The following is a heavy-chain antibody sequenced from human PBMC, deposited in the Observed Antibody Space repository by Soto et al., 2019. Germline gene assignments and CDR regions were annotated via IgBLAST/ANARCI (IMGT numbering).Heavy chain of an antibody. D-gene: IGHD2-2*02. CDR3: ARHSDCSTNSCSTIFYYYGMDV. J-gene: IGHJ6*02. V-gene: IGHV4-39*01. Sequence: SETLSLTCTVSGGSISSSSYYWGGIRQPPGKGLEWIGSIYYSGNTYYNPSLKGRVTISVDTSKNQFSLKLSSVTAADTAVYYCARHSDCSTNSCSTIFYYYGMDVRGQGTTVSVSS. CDR1: GGSISSSSYY. CDR2: IYYSGNT.